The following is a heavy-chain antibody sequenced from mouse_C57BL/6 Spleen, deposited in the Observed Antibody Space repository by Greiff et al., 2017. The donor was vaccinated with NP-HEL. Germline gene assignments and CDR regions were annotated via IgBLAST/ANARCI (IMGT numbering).Heavy chain of an antibody. CDR3: ATVFNSAVVAGDFDV. CDR1: GFNINDYY. V-gene: IGHV14-1*01. CDR2: IDPEDGDT. D-gene: IGHD1-1*01. Sequence: DVQLQESGAELVRPGASVKLSCTASGFNINDYYMHWVKQRPEQGLEWIGRIDPEDGDTEYAPKFQGKATMTADTSSNTAYLQLSSLTSEDTAVYYCATVFNSAVVAGDFDVWGTGTTVTVSS. J-gene: IGHJ1*03.